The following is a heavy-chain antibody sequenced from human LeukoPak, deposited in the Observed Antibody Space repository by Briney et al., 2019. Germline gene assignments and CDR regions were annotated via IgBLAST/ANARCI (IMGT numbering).Heavy chain of an antibody. V-gene: IGHV3-53*01. CDR2: LYSNGYI. CDR3: ARGKLNSYESTNFYGPFDC. D-gene: IGHD3-22*01. Sequence: GGSLRLSCAASGFSVSSNYLTWVRQAPGKGLEWVSVLYSNGYISYAESVKGRFTISRDNSENTVYLQMNSLRPEDTAVYICARGKLNSYESTNFYGPFDCWGQGTLVTVSS. J-gene: IGHJ4*02. CDR1: GFSVSSNY.